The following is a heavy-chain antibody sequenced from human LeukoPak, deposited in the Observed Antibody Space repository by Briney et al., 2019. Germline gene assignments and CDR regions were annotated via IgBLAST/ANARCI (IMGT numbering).Heavy chain of an antibody. J-gene: IGHJ4*02. CDR1: GGSISSSSYY. V-gene: IGHV4-39*01. CDR2: IYYSGST. D-gene: IGHD2-2*01. Sequence: SETLSLTCSVSGGSISSSSYYWGWIRQPPGKGLGWIGNIYYSGSTYYNPSLKSRVTISVDTSKNQFSLKLSSVTDADTAVYYCARRFYTHCRSPSCYYFDCWGQGTLVTVSS. CDR3: ARRFYTHCRSPSCYYFDC.